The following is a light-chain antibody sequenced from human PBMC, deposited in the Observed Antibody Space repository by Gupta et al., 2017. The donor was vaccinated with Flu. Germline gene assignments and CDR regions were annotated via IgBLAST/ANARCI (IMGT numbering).Light chain of an antibody. CDR3: QAWDSGIVV. Sequence: CSVDEWGKKLASWYQQKPGRSPVLVIYQDSKRPSGIPERFSGSNSGNTATLPISGTQALDEGAYYCQAWDSGIVVFGGGTKVTVL. J-gene: IGLJ2*01. CDR2: QDS. V-gene: IGLV3-1*01. CDR1: EWGKKL.